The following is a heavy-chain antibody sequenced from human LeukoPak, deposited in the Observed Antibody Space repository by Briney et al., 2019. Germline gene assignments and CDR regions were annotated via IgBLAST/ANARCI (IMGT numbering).Heavy chain of an antibody. CDR3: VKASSSSPQYNWFDA. D-gene: IGHD6-6*01. CDR1: GFTFSTYA. CDR2: VSGTGGRT. J-gene: IGHJ5*02. Sequence: GGSLRLSCAASGFTFSTYAMSWVRQAQGQGLERVSVVSGTGGRTYYADSVKGRFTISRDNSKNTLYLQMNSLRADDTALYYCVKASSSSPQYNWFDAWGQGTLVTVSS. V-gene: IGHV3-23*01.